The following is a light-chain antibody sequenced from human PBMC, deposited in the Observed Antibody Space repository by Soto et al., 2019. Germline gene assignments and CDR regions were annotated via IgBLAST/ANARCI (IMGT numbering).Light chain of an antibody. CDR2: RTS. Sequence: EVVLTQSACTLSSSPGERATLSCSASESVSSSFLTWYQQKNGQAPRLLIYRTSNRVTGIPDRFSGSGYGTDFNLTISRLEPEDFAVYFCQHYGNSLWTFGQGTKVDIK. V-gene: IGKV3-20*01. CDR1: ESVSSSF. J-gene: IGKJ1*01. CDR3: QHYGNSLWT.